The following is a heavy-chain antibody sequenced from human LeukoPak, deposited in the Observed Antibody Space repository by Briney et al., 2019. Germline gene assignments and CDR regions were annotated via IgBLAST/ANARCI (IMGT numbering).Heavy chain of an antibody. Sequence: ASVKVSCKASGYTFTSYYMHWVRQAPGQGLEWMGIINPSGGSTSYAQKFQGRVTMTRDMSTSTVYMELSSLRSEDTAVYYCARAEHGGYLGGAFDIWGQGTLVTVSS. V-gene: IGHV1-46*01. CDR3: ARAEHGGYLGGAFDI. J-gene: IGHJ4*02. CDR2: INPSGGST. CDR1: GYTFTSYY. D-gene: IGHD4-23*01.